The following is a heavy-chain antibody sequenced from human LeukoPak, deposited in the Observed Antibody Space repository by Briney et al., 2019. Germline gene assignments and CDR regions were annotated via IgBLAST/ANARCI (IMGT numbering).Heavy chain of an antibody. CDR1: GGSISSYY. CDR3: ARGRLLLWFGGRNWFDP. CDR2: INHSGST. J-gene: IGHJ5*02. D-gene: IGHD3-10*01. V-gene: IGHV4-34*01. Sequence: SETLSLTCTVSGGSISSYYWSWIRQPPGKGLEWIGEINHSGSTNYNPSLKSRVTISVDTSKNQFSLKLSSVTAADTAVYYCARGRLLLWFGGRNWFDPWGQGTLVTVSS.